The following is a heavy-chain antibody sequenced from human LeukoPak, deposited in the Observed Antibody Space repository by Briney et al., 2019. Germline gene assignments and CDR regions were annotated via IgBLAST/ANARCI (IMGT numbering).Heavy chain of an antibody. CDR2: IYSGGST. D-gene: IGHD5-18*01. CDR3: ARDEGLRGYSYT. J-gene: IGHJ5*02. Sequence: GGSLRLSCAASGFTVSSNYMSWVRQAPGKGLEWVSVIYSGGSTYYADSVKGRFTISRDNSKNTLYLQMDSLRAEDTAVYYCARDEGLRGYSYTWGQGTLVTVSS. V-gene: IGHV3-66*01. CDR1: GFTVSSNY.